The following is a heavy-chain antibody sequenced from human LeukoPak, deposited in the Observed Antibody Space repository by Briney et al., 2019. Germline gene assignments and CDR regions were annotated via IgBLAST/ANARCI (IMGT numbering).Heavy chain of an antibody. J-gene: IGHJ6*02. V-gene: IGHV6-1*01. Sequence: SQTLSLTCAISGDSVSSNSAAWNWIRQSPSRGLEWLGRTYYRSKWYNDYAVSVKSRITINPDTSKNQFSLQLNSVTPEDTAVYYCARTRRLDKDIVVVPAAIRGYGMDVWGQGTTVTVSS. D-gene: IGHD2-2*02. CDR2: TYYRSKWYN. CDR3: ARTRRLDKDIVVVPAAIRGYGMDV. CDR1: GDSVSSNSAA.